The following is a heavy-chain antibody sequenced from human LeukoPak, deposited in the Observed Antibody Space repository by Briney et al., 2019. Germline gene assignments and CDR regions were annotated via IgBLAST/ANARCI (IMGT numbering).Heavy chain of an antibody. CDR1: GGSFSGYY. D-gene: IGHD3-10*01. J-gene: IGHJ3*02. Sequence: SETLSLTCAVYGGSFSGYYWSWIRQPPGKGLEWIGEINHSGSTNYNPSLKSRLTISLDTSRNQFSLKLNSVTAADTAVYYCAKSNGYGLIDIWGQGTMVTVSS. V-gene: IGHV4-34*01. CDR3: AKSNGYGLIDI. CDR2: INHSGST.